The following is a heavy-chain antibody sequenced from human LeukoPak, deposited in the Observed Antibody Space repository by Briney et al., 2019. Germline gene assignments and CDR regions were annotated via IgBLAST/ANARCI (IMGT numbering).Heavy chain of an antibody. CDR1: GFTFSDYY. V-gene: IGHV3-49*03. D-gene: IGHD3-22*01. J-gene: IGHJ5*02. Sequence: PGGSLRLSCAASGFTFSDYYMSWIRQAPGKGLEWVGFIRSKAYGGTTEYAASVKGRFTISRDDSKSIAYLQMNSLKTEDTAVYYCTREGDSSGYLWGQGTLVTVSS. CDR2: IRSKAYGGTT. CDR3: TREGDSSGYL.